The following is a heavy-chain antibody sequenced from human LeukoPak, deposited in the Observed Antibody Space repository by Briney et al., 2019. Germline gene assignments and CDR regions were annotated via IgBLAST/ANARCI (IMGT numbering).Heavy chain of an antibody. CDR3: ARAPFHYDSSGYYGY. CDR1: GFTFSSYS. CDR2: INSDGSST. V-gene: IGHV3-74*01. Sequence: GGSLRLSCAASGFTFSSYSMNWVRQAPGKGLEWVSRINSDGSSTSYADSVKGRFTISRDNAKNTLYLQMNSLRAEDTAVYYCARAPFHYDSSGYYGYWGQGTLVTVSS. D-gene: IGHD3-22*01. J-gene: IGHJ4*02.